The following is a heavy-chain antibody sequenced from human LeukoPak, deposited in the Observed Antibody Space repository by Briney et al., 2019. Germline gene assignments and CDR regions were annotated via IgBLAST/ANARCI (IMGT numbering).Heavy chain of an antibody. Sequence: SETLSLTCAVYGGSFSNYYWNWIRQAPGKGLEWIGEINHRGSTNYNPSLKSRVTISVDTSKNQFSLKLSSVTAADTAVYYCARRSSGYYYPFDYWGQGTLVTVSS. V-gene: IGHV4-34*01. D-gene: IGHD3-22*01. CDR3: ARRSSGYYYPFDY. CDR2: INHRGST. J-gene: IGHJ4*02. CDR1: GGSFSNYY.